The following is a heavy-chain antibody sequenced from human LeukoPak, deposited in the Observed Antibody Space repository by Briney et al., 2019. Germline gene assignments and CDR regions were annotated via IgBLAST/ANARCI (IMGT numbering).Heavy chain of an antibody. Sequence: GGSLRLSRAASGFTFSSYWMSWVRQAPGKGLEWVANIKQDGSEKYYVDSVKGRFTISRDNAKNSLYLQMNSLRAEDTAVYYCARARSSGYYYTFDYWGQGTLVTISS. CDR2: IKQDGSEK. V-gene: IGHV3-7*01. CDR3: ARARSSGYYYTFDY. J-gene: IGHJ4*02. CDR1: GFTFSSYW. D-gene: IGHD3-22*01.